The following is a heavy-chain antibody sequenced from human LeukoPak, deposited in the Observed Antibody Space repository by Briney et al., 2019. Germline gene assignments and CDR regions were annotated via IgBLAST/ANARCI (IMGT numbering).Heavy chain of an antibody. V-gene: IGHV3-30-3*01. CDR3: AGGYLLPGYFDY. J-gene: IGHJ4*02. Sequence: PGGSLRLSCAASGFTFSSYAMHWVRQAPGKGLEWVAVMSYDGSNKYYADSVKGRFTISRDNAKNSLYLQMNSLRAEDTAVYYCAGGYLLPGYFDYWGQGTLVTVSS. CDR2: MSYDGSNK. D-gene: IGHD5-12*01. CDR1: GFTFSSYA.